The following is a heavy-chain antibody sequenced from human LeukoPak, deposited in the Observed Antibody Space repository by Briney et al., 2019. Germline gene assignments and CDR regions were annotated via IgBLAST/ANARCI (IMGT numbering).Heavy chain of an antibody. V-gene: IGHV4-59*01. D-gene: IGHD2-2*01. CDR3: ARVSCSSTSCPRRDALDV. CDR2: LYYSGST. J-gene: IGHJ3*01. Sequence: SETLSLTCTVSGGFISYYYWSWIRQRPGKGLEWIGYLYYSGSTNYNPSLKSRVTISVDTSKNQFSLNLTSVTTADTVVYYCARVSCSSTSCPRRDALDVWGQGTMVTVSS. CDR1: GGFISYYY.